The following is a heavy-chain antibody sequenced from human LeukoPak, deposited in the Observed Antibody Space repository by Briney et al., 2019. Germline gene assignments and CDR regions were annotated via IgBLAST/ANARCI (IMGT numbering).Heavy chain of an antibody. J-gene: IGHJ3*02. CDR1: GFTFSTYG. Sequence: GGSLRLSCAVSGFTFSTYGMNWVRQAPGKGLEWVSSISSSSSYIYYADSVKGRFTISRDNAKNPLYLQMNSLRAEDTAVYYCARAAIVGGAFDIWGQGTMVTVSS. D-gene: IGHD1-26*01. V-gene: IGHV3-21*01. CDR3: ARAAIVGGAFDI. CDR2: ISSSSSYI.